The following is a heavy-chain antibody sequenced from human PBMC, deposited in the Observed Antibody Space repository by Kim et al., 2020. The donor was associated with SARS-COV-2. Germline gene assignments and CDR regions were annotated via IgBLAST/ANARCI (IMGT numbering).Heavy chain of an antibody. CDR3: ARVYSSGFFDAFDI. D-gene: IGHD6-19*01. V-gene: IGHV3-30*01. Sequence: ADSVKGRFTISRDNSKNTLYLQMNSLRAEDTAVYYCARVYSSGFFDAFDIWGQGTMVTVSS. J-gene: IGHJ3*02.